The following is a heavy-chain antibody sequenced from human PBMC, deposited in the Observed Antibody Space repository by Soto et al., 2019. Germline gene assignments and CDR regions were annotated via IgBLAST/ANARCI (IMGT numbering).Heavy chain of an antibody. J-gene: IGHJ6*02. V-gene: IGHV3-33*06. CDR1: GFTFSSYG. Sequence: QVQLVESGGGVVQPGRSPRLSCAASGFTFSSYGMHWVRQAPGKGLEWVGVIWYNGSDKKYADSVKGRFTISRDNSENTLYLQMNSLRAEDTAVYYCAKDYGDWTGLYYYGMDVWGQGTTVTVSS. CDR2: IWYNGSDK. CDR3: AKDYGDWTGLYYYGMDV. D-gene: IGHD4-17*01.